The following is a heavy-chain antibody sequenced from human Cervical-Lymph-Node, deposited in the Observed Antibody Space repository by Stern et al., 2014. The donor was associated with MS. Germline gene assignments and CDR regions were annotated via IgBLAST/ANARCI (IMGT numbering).Heavy chain of an antibody. CDR2: IFPGGADI. J-gene: IGHJ4*02. V-gene: IGHV5-51*01. CDR1: GYTFTSYW. Sequence: EVQLVESGPAVKRPGESLKISCQASGYTFTSYWIGWVRQMPGKGRGWIAVIFPGGADIRYSPSFQGQVTIAAEKSSSTAYLQWNNLKASDTAIYYCARQRYFDYWGQGTLVTVSS. CDR3: ARQRYFDY.